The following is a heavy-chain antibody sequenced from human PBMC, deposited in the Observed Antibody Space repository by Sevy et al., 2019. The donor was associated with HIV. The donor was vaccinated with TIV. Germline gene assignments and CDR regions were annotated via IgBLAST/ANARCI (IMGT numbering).Heavy chain of an antibody. D-gene: IGHD4-17*01. Sequence: GGSLRLSCAASGFTFTSYSMNWVRQAPGKGLEWISYISSDSTTTYYVESVKGRFTISRDNANNALYLQMISLRDEDTAVYYCARNCYGDYIIDSWGQGTPVTVSS. CDR2: ISSDSTTT. CDR3: ARNCYGDYIIDS. V-gene: IGHV3-48*02. J-gene: IGHJ4*02. CDR1: GFTFTSYS.